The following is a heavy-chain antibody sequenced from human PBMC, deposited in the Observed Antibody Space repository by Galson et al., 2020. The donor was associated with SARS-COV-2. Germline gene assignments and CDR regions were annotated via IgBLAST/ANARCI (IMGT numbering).Heavy chain of an antibody. J-gene: IGHJ5*02. CDR3: AKHLIRAYDH. CDR1: GLIFKDYD. CDR2: IEYNGAVP. V-gene: IGHV3-23*01. D-gene: IGHD1-26*01. Sequence: GESLKISCAASGLIFKDYDFSWVRQVPGQGPEWVAQIEYNGAVPYYVDSVKGRFTVSRDNSRSMLYLNMYNLRVEDTAMYFCAKHLIRAYDHWGQGTLVTVSS.